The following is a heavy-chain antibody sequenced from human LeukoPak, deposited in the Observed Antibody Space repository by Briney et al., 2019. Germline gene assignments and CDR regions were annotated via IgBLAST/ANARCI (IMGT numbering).Heavy chain of an antibody. D-gene: IGHD3-10*01. V-gene: IGHV3-23*01. CDR2: ISGSGAGT. CDR3: AKRGVVIRVILVGFHKEAYYFDS. CDR1: GITLSNYG. J-gene: IGHJ4*02. Sequence: GGSLRLSCAASGITLSNYGMSWVRQAPGKGLEWVAGISGSGAGTNYADSVKGRFTISRDNTKNTLFLQMNKLTAEDTAVYFCAKRGVVIRVILVGFHKEAYYFDSWGQGALVTVSS.